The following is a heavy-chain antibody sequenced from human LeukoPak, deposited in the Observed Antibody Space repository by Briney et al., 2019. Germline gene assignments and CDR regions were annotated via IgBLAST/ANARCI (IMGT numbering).Heavy chain of an antibody. CDR3: ARDKDGSGSYYMSGFDY. J-gene: IGHJ4*02. V-gene: IGHV3-20*04. CDR2: INWNSGST. CDR1: GFTFDDYG. Sequence: GGSRRLSCAASGFTFDDYGMSWVRQAPGKGLEWGSGINWNSGSTGYADSVKGRFTISRDNAKNSLYLQMNSLRAEDTALYYCARDKDGSGSYYMSGFDYWGQGTLVTVSS. D-gene: IGHD3-10*01.